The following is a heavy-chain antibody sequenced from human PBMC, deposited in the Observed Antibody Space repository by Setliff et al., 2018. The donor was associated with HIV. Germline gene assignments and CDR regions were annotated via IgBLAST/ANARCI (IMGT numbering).Heavy chain of an antibody. D-gene: IGHD3-16*01. J-gene: IGHJ3*02. Sequence: ASVKVSCKASGYTFTGYGISWVRQAPGQGLEWMGWISAYNGNTNYAQKLQGRVTMTEDTSTDTAYMELSSLRSEDTAVYYCATVGPTIWGAFDIWGQGTMVTVSS. CDR1: GYTFTGYG. CDR3: ATVGPTIWGAFDI. V-gene: IGHV1-18*01. CDR2: ISAYNGNT.